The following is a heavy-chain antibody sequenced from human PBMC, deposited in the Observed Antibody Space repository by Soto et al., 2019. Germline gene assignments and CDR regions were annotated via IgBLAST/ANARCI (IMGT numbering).Heavy chain of an antibody. CDR1: GYSFTSYW. CDR2: IYPGDSDT. V-gene: IGHV5-51*01. CDR3: ARQLYCSGGSCDAFDI. J-gene: IGHJ3*02. Sequence: GESLKISCKGSGYSFTSYWIGWVRQMPGKGLEWMGIIYPGDSDTRYSPSFQGQVTVSADKSISTAYLQWSSLKASDTAMYYCARQLYCSGGSCDAFDIWGQGTMVTVS. D-gene: IGHD2-15*01.